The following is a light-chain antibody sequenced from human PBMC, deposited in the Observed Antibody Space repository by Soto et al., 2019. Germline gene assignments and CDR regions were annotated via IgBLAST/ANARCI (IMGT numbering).Light chain of an antibody. CDR2: KAS. Sequence: DIQLTQSPSFLSASVGDRVTIPCRASQDISTFLAWYQQKPGKAPKLLIYKASSLESGVPSRFSGSGPGTEFTLTISSLPEDDFATYYCQQYISYSTFGQGTMVDIK. V-gene: IGKV1-5*03. J-gene: IGKJ1*01. CDR3: QQYISYST. CDR1: QDISTF.